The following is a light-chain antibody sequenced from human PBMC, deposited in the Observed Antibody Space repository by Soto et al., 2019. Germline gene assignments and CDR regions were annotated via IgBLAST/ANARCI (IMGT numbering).Light chain of an antibody. CDR1: SSDVGSYNL. CDR2: EVS. J-gene: IGLJ3*02. Sequence: QSALTQPASVSGSPGQSITISCTGTSSDVGSYNLVSWYQQHPGKAPKVMIYEVSKRPSGVSNRFSGSKSGNMASLTISGLQAEDEADYYCCSNAGSSAWAFGGGTKLTVL. V-gene: IGLV2-23*02. CDR3: CSNAGSSAWA.